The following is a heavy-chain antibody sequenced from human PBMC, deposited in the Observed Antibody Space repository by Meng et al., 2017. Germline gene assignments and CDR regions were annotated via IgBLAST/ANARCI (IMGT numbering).Heavy chain of an antibody. CDR2: IYYSGST. D-gene: IGHD3-9*01. Sequence: SETLSLTCTVSGGSISSGSYYWGWIRQPPGKGLEWIGSIYYSGSTYYNPSLKSRVTISVDTSKNQFSLKLSSVTAADTAVYYCARVAVGYFDRAPYYFDYWGQGTLVTVSS. CDR3: ARVAVGYFDRAPYYFDY. CDR1: GGSISSGSYY. J-gene: IGHJ4*02. V-gene: IGHV4-39*07.